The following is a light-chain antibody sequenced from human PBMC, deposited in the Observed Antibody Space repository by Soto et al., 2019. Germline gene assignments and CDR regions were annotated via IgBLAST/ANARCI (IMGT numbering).Light chain of an antibody. CDR3: MQGTRWPWT. CDR2: KVS. CDR1: QSLVYSDGNTY. Sequence: VLTQSPLSLSVTLGQPASISCRSSQSLVYSDGNTYLSWFQQRPGQTPRRLIYKVSNRDSGVPDRFSGSGSGTDFTLKIGMVEAEDVGVYYCMQGTRWPWTFGQGTKVEIE. J-gene: IGKJ1*01. V-gene: IGKV2-30*01.